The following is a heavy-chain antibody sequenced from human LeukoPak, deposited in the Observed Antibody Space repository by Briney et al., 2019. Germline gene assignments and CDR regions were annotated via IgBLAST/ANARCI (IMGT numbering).Heavy chain of an antibody. Sequence: ASVKVSRKASGYTFTSYGISWVRQAPGQGLEWMGWISAYNGNTNYAQKLQGRVTMTTDTSTSTAYMELRSLRSDDTAVYYCARGYRDVLLWFGELSKWGQGTLVTVSS. CDR2: ISAYNGNT. CDR1: GYTFTSYG. CDR3: ARGYRDVLLWFGELSK. J-gene: IGHJ4*02. V-gene: IGHV1-18*01. D-gene: IGHD3-10*01.